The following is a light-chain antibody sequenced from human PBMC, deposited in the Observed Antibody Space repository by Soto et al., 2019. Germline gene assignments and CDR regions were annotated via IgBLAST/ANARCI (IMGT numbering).Light chain of an antibody. V-gene: IGKV3-15*01. J-gene: IGKJ1*01. CDR3: QQYDVYST. CDR2: FAS. Sequence: VMTQSPATLSVSPGERAALSCRASQSVSTNLAWYQQKPGQPPRLLIYFASTRATAVPARFTAGGSGTEFTLTISSLQSDDLAVYYCQQYDVYSTFGQGTKVEI. CDR1: QSVSTN.